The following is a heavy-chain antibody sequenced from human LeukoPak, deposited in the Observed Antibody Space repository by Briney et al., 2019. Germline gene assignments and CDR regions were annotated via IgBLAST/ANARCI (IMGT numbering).Heavy chain of an antibody. CDR1: GFSVSSFA. J-gene: IGHJ3*02. Sequence: GGSLRLSCAASGFSVSSFAMMWVRQAPGMGLELILSILRGGDVFFYGGSVRGRFTISIHDSTTNLLLQMHTLSAEDSAVYYCERDPNGNYVRAFEMWDPGPTVRV. CDR2: ILRGGDVF. CDR3: ERDPNGNYVRAFEM. D-gene: IGHD4-17*01. V-gene: IGHV3-23*01.